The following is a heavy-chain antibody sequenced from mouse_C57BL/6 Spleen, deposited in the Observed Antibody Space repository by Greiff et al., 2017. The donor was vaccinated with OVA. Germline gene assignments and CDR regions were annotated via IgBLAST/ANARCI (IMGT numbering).Heavy chain of an antibody. V-gene: IGHV1-80*01. J-gene: IGHJ2*01. Sequence: LVESGAELVKPGASVKISCKASGYAFSSYWMNWVKQRPGKGLEWIGQIYPGDGDTTYNGKFKGKATLTADKSSSTAYMQLSSLTSEDSAVYFCARGGKLLYFDYWGQGTTLTVSS. CDR3: ARGGKLLYFDY. CDR2: IYPGDGDT. CDR1: GYAFSSYW.